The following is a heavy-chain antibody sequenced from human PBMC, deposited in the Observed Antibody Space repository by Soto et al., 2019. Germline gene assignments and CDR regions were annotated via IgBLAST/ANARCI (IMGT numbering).Heavy chain of an antibody. CDR1: GFTFSSYG. V-gene: IGHV3-30*18. D-gene: IGHD3-22*01. Sequence: PGGSLRLSCAASGFTFSSYGMHWVRQAPGKGLEWVAVISYDGSNKYYADSVKGRFTISRDNSKNTLYLQMNSLRAEDTAVYYCAKGIPYYYDSSGPRIDYWGQGTLVTVSS. CDR3: AKGIPYYYDSSGPRIDY. J-gene: IGHJ4*02. CDR2: ISYDGSNK.